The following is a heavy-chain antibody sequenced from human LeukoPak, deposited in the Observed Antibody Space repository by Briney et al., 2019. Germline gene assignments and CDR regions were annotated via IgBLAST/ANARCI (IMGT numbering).Heavy chain of an antibody. CDR1: GFTFSRYG. CDR2: ISGNGGRT. CDR3: AKDPNGDYVGTFDM. J-gene: IGHJ3*02. V-gene: IGHV3-23*01. Sequence: GGSLRLSCVASGFTFSRYGMSWVRQAPGKGLEWVSFISGNGGRTDYAESVRGRFIISRDNSKNTVYLQMNSLRDEDTAAYYCAKDPNGDYVGTFDMWGQGTMVTVSS. D-gene: IGHD4-17*01.